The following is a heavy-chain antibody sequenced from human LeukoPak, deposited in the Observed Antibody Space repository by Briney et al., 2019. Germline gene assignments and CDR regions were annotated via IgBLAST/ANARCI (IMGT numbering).Heavy chain of an antibody. CDR1: GFSFNTYG. V-gene: IGHV3-23*01. D-gene: IGHD3-3*01. CDR2: MSGGGGST. CDR3: AKGAYYGD. J-gene: IGHJ4*02. Sequence: GGTLRLSCAASGFSFNTYGMSWVRQAPGKGLEWVSFMSGGGGSTGYADSVKGRFTISRDNSKNTLYLQMNSLRAADTAVYYCAKGAYYGDWGQGTLVTISS.